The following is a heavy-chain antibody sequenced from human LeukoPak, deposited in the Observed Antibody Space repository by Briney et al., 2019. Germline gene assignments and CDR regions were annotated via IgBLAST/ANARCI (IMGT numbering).Heavy chain of an antibody. D-gene: IGHD6-19*01. CDR1: GFTFSSYW. V-gene: IGHV3-53*01. J-gene: IGHJ4*02. CDR2: IYSGGST. CDR3: AREGASYSSGWYFDY. Sequence: GGSLRLSCAASGFTFSSYWMSWVRQAPGKGLEWVSLIYSGGSTYYADSVKGRFTISRDNSKNTLYLQMNSLRAVDTAVYYCAREGASYSSGWYFDYWGQGTLVTVSS.